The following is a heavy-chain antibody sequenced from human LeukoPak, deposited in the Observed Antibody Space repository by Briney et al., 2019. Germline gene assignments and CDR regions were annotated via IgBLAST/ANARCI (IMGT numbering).Heavy chain of an antibody. CDR1: GFTFSSYE. V-gene: IGHV3-48*03. Sequence: GGSLRLSCAASGFTFSSYEMNWVRQAPGKGLEWVSYISSSGSTIYYADSVKGRFTISRDNAKNSLYLQMNSLRAEDTAVYYCARGTSGSYYKFGWSFDYWGQGTLVTVSS. J-gene: IGHJ4*02. D-gene: IGHD3-10*01. CDR3: ARGTSGSYYKFGWSFDY. CDR2: ISSSGSTI.